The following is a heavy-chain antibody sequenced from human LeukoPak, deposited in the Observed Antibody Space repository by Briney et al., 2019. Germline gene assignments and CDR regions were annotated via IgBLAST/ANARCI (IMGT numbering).Heavy chain of an antibody. CDR3: ARHPPIFYDSSGYYSPSALDY. Sequence: PSETLSLTCTVSSGSIRSSSYYWGWIRQPPGKGLEWIGSIYYSGSTYYNPSLKSRVTISVDTSKNQFSLKLSSVTAADTAVYYCARHPPIFYDSSGYYSPSALDYWGQGTLVTVSS. J-gene: IGHJ4*02. CDR2: IYYSGST. V-gene: IGHV4-39*01. D-gene: IGHD3-22*01. CDR1: SGSIRSSSYY.